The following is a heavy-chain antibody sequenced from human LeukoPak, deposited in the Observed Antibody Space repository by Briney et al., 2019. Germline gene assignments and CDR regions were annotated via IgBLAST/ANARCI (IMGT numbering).Heavy chain of an antibody. CDR3: ARGINSQLTYYFDY. Sequence: KPSETLSLTCTVSGGSISSGDYYWSWIRQPPGKGLEWIGYIYYSGSTYYNPSLKSRVTIPVDTSKNQFSLKLSSVTAADTAVYYCARGINSQLTYYFDYWGQGTLVTVSS. D-gene: IGHD1-1*01. V-gene: IGHV4-30-4*08. J-gene: IGHJ4*02. CDR2: IYYSGST. CDR1: GGSISSGDYY.